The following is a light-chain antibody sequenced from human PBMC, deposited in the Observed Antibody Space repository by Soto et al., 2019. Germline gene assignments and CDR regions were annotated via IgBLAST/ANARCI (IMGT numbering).Light chain of an antibody. V-gene: IGLV6-57*04. CDR1: SGSIATNF. CDR2: EDN. J-gene: IGLJ2*01. Sequence: NFMLTQPHSVSESPGKTITISCTRSSGSIATNFVQWYQQRPGSAPTTLIYEDNKRPSGVPGRFSGSIDRSSNSASLTISGLTTEDEADYYCQSYFSGFQVIFGGGTKLTVL. CDR3: QSYFSGFQVI.